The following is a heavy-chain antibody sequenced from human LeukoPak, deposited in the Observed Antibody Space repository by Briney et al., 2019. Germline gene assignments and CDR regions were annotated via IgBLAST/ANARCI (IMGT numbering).Heavy chain of an antibody. J-gene: IGHJ4*02. V-gene: IGHV4-59*08. CDR3: ARGPEDYFDY. Sequence: SETLSLTCTVSGDSISTYYWSWLRQPPGKGRGWVGYIYYSETTNYNPSLKSRVTISVDTSKNEASLKLSSVTAADTAVYYCARGPEDYFDYWGQGTLVTVSS. CDR2: IYYSETT. CDR1: GDSISTYY.